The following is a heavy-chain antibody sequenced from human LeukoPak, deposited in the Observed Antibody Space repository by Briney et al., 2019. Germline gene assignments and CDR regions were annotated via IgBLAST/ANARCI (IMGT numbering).Heavy chain of an antibody. CDR2: IYYSGST. D-gene: IGHD3-9*01. CDR1: GGSISSYY. Sequence: PSQTLSLTCTVSGGSISSYYWSWIRQPPGKGLEWIGYIYYSGSTSYNPSLKSRVTISVDTSKNQFSLKLSSVTAADTAVYYCARTHYDILTGYSPSNWFDPWGQGTLVTVSS. CDR3: ARTHYDILTGYSPSNWFDP. V-gene: IGHV4-59*01. J-gene: IGHJ5*02.